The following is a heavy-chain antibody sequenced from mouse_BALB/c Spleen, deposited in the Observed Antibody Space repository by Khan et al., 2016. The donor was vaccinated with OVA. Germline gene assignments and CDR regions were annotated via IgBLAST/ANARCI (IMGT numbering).Heavy chain of an antibody. CDR2: ISSGGDNT. CDR3: ARSNYGNFAY. Sequence: EVELVESGGGLVKPGGSLKLSCAASGFTFSTYTMSWIRQTPEKRLEWVATISSGGDNTFYPDSVRGRSTISRDNAKNNLHLQMSSLRSEDTALYYCARSNYGNFAYWGQGTLGTVSA. D-gene: IGHD2-1*01. V-gene: IGHV5-9*03. J-gene: IGHJ3*01. CDR1: GFTFSTYT.